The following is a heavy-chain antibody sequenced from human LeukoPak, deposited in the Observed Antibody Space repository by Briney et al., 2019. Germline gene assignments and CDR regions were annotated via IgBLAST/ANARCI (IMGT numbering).Heavy chain of an antibody. J-gene: IGHJ6*02. CDR2: MNPNSGNT. Sequence: ALVKVSFKASGYTFTSYGISWVRQAPGQGLEWMGLMNPNSGNTGYAQKFQGRVTMTRNTSISTAYMELSSLRSEDTAVYDCARGNKDSSGWYGGAWSYYGMDVWGQGTTVTVSS. CDR1: GYTFTSYG. D-gene: IGHD6-13*01. CDR3: ARGNKDSSGWYGGAWSYYGMDV. V-gene: IGHV1-8*02.